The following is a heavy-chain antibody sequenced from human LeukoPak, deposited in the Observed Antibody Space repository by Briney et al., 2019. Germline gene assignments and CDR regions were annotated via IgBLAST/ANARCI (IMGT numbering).Heavy chain of an antibody. Sequence: GGSLRLSCAASGFTFSSYAMSWVRQAPGKGLEWVSAISGSGGSTYYADSVKGRFTISRDNSKNTLYLQMNSLRAEDTAVYYCARGHGVVKGIFDYWGQGTLVTVSS. J-gene: IGHJ4*02. D-gene: IGHD3-22*01. CDR3: ARGHGVVKGIFDY. CDR2: ISGSGGST. CDR1: GFTFSSYA. V-gene: IGHV3-23*01.